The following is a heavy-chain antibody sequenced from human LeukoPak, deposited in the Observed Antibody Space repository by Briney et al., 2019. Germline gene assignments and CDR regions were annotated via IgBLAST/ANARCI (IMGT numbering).Heavy chain of an antibody. CDR3: ARQGYGYSSGLY. V-gene: IGHV5-51*01. CDR1: GCSFTTYW. CDR2: IYPGDSDT. D-gene: IGHD6-19*01. Sequence: GESLKISCKGSGCSFTTYWIAWVRQMPGKGLEWMGIIYPGDSDTRYSPSFQGQATISADKSISTAYLHWSSLKASDTAMYYCARQGYGYSSGLYWGQGTLLTVSS. J-gene: IGHJ4*02.